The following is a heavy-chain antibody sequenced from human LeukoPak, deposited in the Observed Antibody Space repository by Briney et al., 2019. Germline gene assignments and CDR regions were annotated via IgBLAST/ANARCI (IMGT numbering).Heavy chain of an antibody. CDR1: GFPFSTYW. Sequence: GGSLRLSCAASGFPFSTYWMTWVRQAPGKGLEWVAVISYDGSNKYYADSVKGRFTISRDNSKNTLYLQMNSLRAEDTAVYYCAKDLIYCSGSYPSCDYYYYYGMDVWGQGTTVTVSS. CDR3: AKDLIYCSGSYPSCDYYYYYGMDV. V-gene: IGHV3-30*18. J-gene: IGHJ6*02. CDR2: ISYDGSNK. D-gene: IGHD1-26*01.